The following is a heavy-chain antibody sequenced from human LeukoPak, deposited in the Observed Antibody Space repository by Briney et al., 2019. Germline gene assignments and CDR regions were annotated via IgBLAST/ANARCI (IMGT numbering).Heavy chain of an antibody. Sequence: SETLSLTCTVSGGSISSYYWSWIRQPPGKGLEWIGYIYYSGSTNYNPSLKSRVTISVDTSKNQFSLKLSSVTAADTAVYYCARRGIAVAGSRYYFDYWGQGTLVTVSS. CDR2: IYYSGST. CDR3: ARRGIAVAGSRYYFDY. D-gene: IGHD6-19*01. V-gene: IGHV4-59*01. J-gene: IGHJ4*02. CDR1: GGSISSYY.